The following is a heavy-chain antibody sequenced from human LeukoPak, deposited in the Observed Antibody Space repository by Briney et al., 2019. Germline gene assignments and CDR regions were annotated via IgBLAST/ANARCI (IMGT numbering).Heavy chain of an antibody. CDR1: GFSLSSYE. CDR2: ISSSGSII. D-gene: IGHD5-18*01. V-gene: IGHV3-48*03. Sequence: GGSLRLSCVASGFSLSSYEMNWARQAPGKGLEWVSHISSSGSIIYYADSVKGRFTISRDNAKNSLYLQMNSLRVEDTAVYYCARDRKYTYGYYFDYWGQGALVTVSS. J-gene: IGHJ4*02. CDR3: ARDRKYTYGYYFDY.